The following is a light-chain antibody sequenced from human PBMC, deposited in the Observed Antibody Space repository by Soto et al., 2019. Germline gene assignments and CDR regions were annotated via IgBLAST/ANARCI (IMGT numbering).Light chain of an antibody. CDR1: QGIGNY. J-gene: IGKJ1*01. CDR3: QKYNSAPET. CDR2: AAS. V-gene: IGKV1-27*01. Sequence: DIQMTQSPSSLSAFVGDRVTITCRASQGIGNYLAWYQQKPRKVPKLLIYAASTLQSGVPARFSGSGSGTDFTLTISSLQPEDVATYYCQKYNSAPETFGQGTKVEIK.